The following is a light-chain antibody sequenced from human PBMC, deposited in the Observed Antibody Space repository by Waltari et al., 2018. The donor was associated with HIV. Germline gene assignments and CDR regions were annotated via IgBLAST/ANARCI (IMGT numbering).Light chain of an antibody. J-gene: IGLJ2*01. CDR3: SSFAGTNSHVV. CDR1: SSDVGAYNF. CDR2: EVN. V-gene: IGLV2-8*01. Sequence: QSVTISCTGTSSDVGAYNFVSWYQQRPVQAPKLIIFEVNKRPSGVPDRFSGSKSVNTASLTVSGLQAEDEADYYCSSFAGTNSHVVFGGGTKLTVL.